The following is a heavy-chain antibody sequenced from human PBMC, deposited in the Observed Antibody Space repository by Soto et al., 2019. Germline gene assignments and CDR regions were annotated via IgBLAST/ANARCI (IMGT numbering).Heavy chain of an antibody. CDR2: IYYSGST. V-gene: IGHV4-31*03. D-gene: IGHD5-18*01. CDR3: ARSAAYGYDRFDY. J-gene: IGHJ4*02. Sequence: SGTLSLTCTVSGGSISSVVYYWSWIRQHPGKGLEWIGDIYYSGSTYYNPSLKSRVTISVDTSKNQFSLKLSSVTAADTAVYYCARSAAYGYDRFDYWGQGTLVTV. CDR1: GGSISSVVYY.